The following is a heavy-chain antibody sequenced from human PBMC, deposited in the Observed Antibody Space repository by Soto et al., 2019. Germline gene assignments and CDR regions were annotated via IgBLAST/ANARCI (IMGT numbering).Heavy chain of an antibody. V-gene: IGHV3-33*01. Sequence: QVQLVESGGGVVQPGRSLRLSCAASGFTFSSYGMHWVRQAPGKGLEWVAVIWYDGSNKYYADSVKGRFTISRDNYTAVYYWARDEGLGVNYYHYGRDVWGQGTTVTVPS. CDR3: DV. D-gene: IGHD3-10*01. CDR1: GFTFSSYG. J-gene: IGHJ6*02. CDR2: IWYDGSNK.